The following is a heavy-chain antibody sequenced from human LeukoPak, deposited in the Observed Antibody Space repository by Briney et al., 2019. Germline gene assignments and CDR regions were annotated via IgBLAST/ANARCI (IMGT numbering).Heavy chain of an antibody. CDR1: GFTFNSYA. Sequence: GSLRLSCAASGFTFNSYAMSWVRQAPGKGLKWVSAISGSGGSTYYADSVKGRFTISRDNSKNTLYLQMNSLRAEDTAVYYCAKGWWELLWYFDYWGQGTLVTVSS. CDR2: ISGSGGST. V-gene: IGHV3-23*01. J-gene: IGHJ4*02. CDR3: AKGWWELLWYFDY. D-gene: IGHD1-26*01.